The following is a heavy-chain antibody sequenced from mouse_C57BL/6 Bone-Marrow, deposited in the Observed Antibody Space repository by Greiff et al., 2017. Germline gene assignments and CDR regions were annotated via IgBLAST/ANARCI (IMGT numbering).Heavy chain of an antibody. Sequence: VQLVESGAELARPGASVKLSCKASGYTFTSYGISWVKQRTGQGLEWIGEIYPRSGNTYYNEKFKGKATLTADKSSSTAYMELRSLTSEDSAVYFCARYTTVPWYFDVWGTGTTVTVSS. J-gene: IGHJ1*03. V-gene: IGHV1-81*01. CDR2: IYPRSGNT. CDR1: GYTFTSYG. D-gene: IGHD1-1*01. CDR3: ARYTTVPWYFDV.